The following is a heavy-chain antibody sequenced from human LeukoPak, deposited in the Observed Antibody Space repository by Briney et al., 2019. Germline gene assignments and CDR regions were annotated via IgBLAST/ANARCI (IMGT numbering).Heavy chain of an antibody. V-gene: IGHV3-48*03. CDR3: ARDSSSWYQY. Sequence: SLRLSCAASGFTFSSYEMNWVRQAPGMGREWVTYISSSGSSIYYADSVKGRFTISRDNAQNSLYLQMNSLRAEDTAVYYCARDSSSWYQYWGQGTLVTVSS. CDR2: ISSSGSSI. J-gene: IGHJ4*02. D-gene: IGHD6-13*01. CDR1: GFTFSSYE.